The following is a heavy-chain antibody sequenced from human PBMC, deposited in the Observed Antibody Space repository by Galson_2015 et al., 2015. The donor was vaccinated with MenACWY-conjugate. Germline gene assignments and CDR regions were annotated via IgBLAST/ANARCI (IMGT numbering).Heavy chain of an antibody. J-gene: IGHJ4*02. D-gene: IGHD6-19*01. Sequence: ETLSLTCAISGDSISSNVWWRWVRQPPGEGLEWIGEIYHTGSTNYNPSLKSRVTISVDTSKNQFSLKLSSVTAADTAVYYCARGPYPGGSSGWFYFDYWGRGTLVTVSS. V-gene: IGHV4-4*02. CDR1: GDSISSNVW. CDR2: IYHTGST. CDR3: ARGPYPGGSSGWFYFDY.